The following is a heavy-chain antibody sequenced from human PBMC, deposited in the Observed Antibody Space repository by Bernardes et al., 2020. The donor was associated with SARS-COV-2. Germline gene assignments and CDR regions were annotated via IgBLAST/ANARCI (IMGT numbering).Heavy chain of an antibody. V-gene: IGHV3-66*02. CDR2: IYSGGST. J-gene: IGHJ6*02. D-gene: IGHD2-15*01. CDR1: GFTVSSNY. Sequence: GGSLRLSCAASGFTVSSNYMSWVRQAPGKGREWVSVIYSGGSTYYDDSVKGRFTISRDNSKNTLYLQMNSLRAEDTAVYYCARDLVYYGMDVWGQGTTVTVSS. CDR3: ARDLVYYGMDV.